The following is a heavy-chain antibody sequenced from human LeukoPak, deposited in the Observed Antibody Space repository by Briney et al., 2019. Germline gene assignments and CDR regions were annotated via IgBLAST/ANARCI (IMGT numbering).Heavy chain of an antibody. CDR2: IIPIFGTA. V-gene: IGHV1-69*13. J-gene: IGHJ5*02. CDR3: ARAAGDCSGGSCYPRDWFDP. D-gene: IGHD2-15*01. CDR1: GGTFSSYA. Sequence: VKVSCKASGGTFSSYAISWVRQAPGQGLEWMGGIIPIFGTANYAQKFQGRVTITADKSTSTAYMELSSLRSEDTAVYYCARAAGDCSGGSCYPRDWFDPWGQGTLVTVSS.